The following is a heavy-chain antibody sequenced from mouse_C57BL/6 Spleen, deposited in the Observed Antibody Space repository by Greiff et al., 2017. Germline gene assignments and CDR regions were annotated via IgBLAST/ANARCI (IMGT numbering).Heavy chain of an antibody. V-gene: IGHV1-69*01. J-gene: IGHJ2*01. CDR1: GYTFTSYW. D-gene: IGHD1-1*01. CDR2: IDPSDSYT. Sequence: QVQLQQPGAELVMPGASVKLSCKASGYTFTSYWMHWVKQRPGQGLEWIGEIDPSDSYTNYNQKFKGKSTLTVDKSSSTAYMQLSSLTSEDSAVYDCARLIDYYGSRGAFDYWGQGTTLTVSS. CDR3: ARLIDYYGSRGAFDY.